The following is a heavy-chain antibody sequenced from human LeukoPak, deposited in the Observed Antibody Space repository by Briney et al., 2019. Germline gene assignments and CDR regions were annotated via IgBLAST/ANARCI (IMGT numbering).Heavy chain of an antibody. J-gene: IGHJ5*02. CDR2: INPNSGGT. V-gene: IGHV1-2*02. CDR3: AKTGGYCSGGSCYTDWFDR. D-gene: IGHD2-15*01. CDR1: GYTFTGYY. Sequence: ASVTVSCKASGYTFTGYYMHWVRQAPGQGLEWMGWINPNSGGTKYAQKFQGRVTMTRDTSISTAYIELSNLRSDETAVYYCAKTGGYCSGGSCYTDWFDRWGQGSLVTVSS.